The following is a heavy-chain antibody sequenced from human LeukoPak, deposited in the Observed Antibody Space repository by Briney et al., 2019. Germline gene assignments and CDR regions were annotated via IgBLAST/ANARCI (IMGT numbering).Heavy chain of an antibody. V-gene: IGHV3-30*18. CDR1: GFTFSSYG. Sequence: TGGSLRLSCVASGFTFSSYGMHWVRQAPGKGLEWVAVISFDGSTKYYADSVKGRFTISRDNSKNTLYLQMNSLRAEDTAVYYCAKDYYDSGSYGYFDYWGQGTLVTVSS. J-gene: IGHJ4*02. CDR3: AKDYYDSGSYGYFDY. CDR2: ISFDGSTK. D-gene: IGHD3-10*01.